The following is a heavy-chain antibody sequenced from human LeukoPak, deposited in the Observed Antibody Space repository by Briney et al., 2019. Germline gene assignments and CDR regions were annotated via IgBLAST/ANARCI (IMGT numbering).Heavy chain of an antibody. CDR3: ARSLRGSYDY. V-gene: IGHV3-48*01. CDR1: GFTFSSYS. J-gene: IGHJ4*02. CDR2: ISSSSSTI. D-gene: IGHD1-26*01. Sequence: GGSLRLSCAASGFTFSSYSMNWVRQAPGKGLEWVSYISSSSSTIYYADSVKVRFTISRDNAKNSLYLQMNSLRAEDTAVYYCARSLRGSYDYWGQGTLVTVSS.